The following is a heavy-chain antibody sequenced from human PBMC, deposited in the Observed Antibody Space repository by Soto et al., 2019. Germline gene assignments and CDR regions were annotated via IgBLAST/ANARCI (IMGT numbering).Heavy chain of an antibody. CDR1: GFTFSSYA. J-gene: IGHJ4*02. CDR3: ARELDYGGNPQSDY. CDR2: ISYDGSNK. V-gene: IGHV3-30-3*01. Sequence: GGSLRLSCAASGFTFSSYAMHWVRQAPGKGLEWVAVISYDGSNKYYADSVKGRFTISRDNSKNTLHLQMNSLRAEDTAVYYCARELDYGGNPQSDYWGQGTLVTVSS. D-gene: IGHD4-17*01.